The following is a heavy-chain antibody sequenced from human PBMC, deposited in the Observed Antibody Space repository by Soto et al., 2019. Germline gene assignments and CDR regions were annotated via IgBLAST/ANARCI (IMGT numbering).Heavy chain of an antibody. CDR3: GSGGSVTYGRFGP. Sequence: EVQLVESGGDLVQPGGSLRLSCAASGFPFSSSWMHWFRQAPGKGLVWVSRINSGGTTSYYADSVKGRFTISRDNAKNTLYLQMNSLRVDDTAVYFCGSGGSVTYGRFGPWGQGTLVSVSS. CDR1: GFPFSSSW. D-gene: IGHD1-26*01. J-gene: IGHJ5*02. V-gene: IGHV3-74*01. CDR2: INSGGTTS.